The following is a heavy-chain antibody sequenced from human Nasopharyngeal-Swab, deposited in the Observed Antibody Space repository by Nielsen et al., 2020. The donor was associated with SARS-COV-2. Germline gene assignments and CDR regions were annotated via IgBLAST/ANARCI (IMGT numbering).Heavy chain of an antibody. J-gene: IGHJ4*02. Sequence: ASVKVSCKASGYTFTGYYMHWVRQAPGQGLEWMGRINPNSCGTNYAQKFQGRVTMTRDTSISTAYMDLSRLRSDDTAVYYCASFVNSPDWDSRFDYWGQGTLVTVSS. D-gene: IGHD3/OR15-3a*01. CDR3: ASFVNSPDWDSRFDY. CDR2: INPNSCGT. CDR1: GYTFTGYY. V-gene: IGHV1-2*06.